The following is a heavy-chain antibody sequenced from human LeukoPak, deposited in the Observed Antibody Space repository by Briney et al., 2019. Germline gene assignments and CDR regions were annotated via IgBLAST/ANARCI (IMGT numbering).Heavy chain of an antibody. Sequence: SETLSLTCTVSGGSISSYYWSWIRQPAGKGLEWIGRIYTSGSTNYNPSLKSRVTMSVDRSKNQFSLKLSSVTAADTAVYYCARDYYDSSGYSKYYYYYYMDVWGKGTTVTVSS. CDR1: GGSISSYY. D-gene: IGHD3-22*01. CDR3: ARDYYDSSGYSKYYYYYYMDV. J-gene: IGHJ6*03. CDR2: IYTSGST. V-gene: IGHV4-4*07.